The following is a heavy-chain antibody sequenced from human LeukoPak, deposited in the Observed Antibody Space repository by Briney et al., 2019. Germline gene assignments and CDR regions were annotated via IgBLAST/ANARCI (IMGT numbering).Heavy chain of an antibody. J-gene: IGHJ6*03. D-gene: IGHD6-6*01. Sequence: GSLRLSCAASGFTFSSYSMNWVRQAPGKGLEWVSYISSSSSTIYYADSVKGRFTISRDNAKNSLYLQMNSLRAEDTAVYYCARDGVIAALPTRYYYYYYMDVWGKGTTDTVSS. CDR3: ARDGVIAALPTRYYYYYYMDV. V-gene: IGHV3-48*01. CDR1: GFTFSSYS. CDR2: ISSSSSTI.